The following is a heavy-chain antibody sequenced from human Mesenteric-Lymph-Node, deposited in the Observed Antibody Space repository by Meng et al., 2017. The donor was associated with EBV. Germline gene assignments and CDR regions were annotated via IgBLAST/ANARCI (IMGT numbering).Heavy chain of an antibody. CDR2: INHSGNT. J-gene: IGHJ3*02. CDR1: GGSFSGYY. CDR3: ARDNFYYGSGKAFDI. Sequence: VQSQEWGAGVVKPSETLSLTCAVYGGSFSGYYWSWLRQPPGKGLEWIGEINHSGNTNYYPSPKSRVTISVDTSKNQFSLKLSSVTAADTAVYYCARDNFYYGSGKAFDIWGQGTMVTVSS. D-gene: IGHD3-10*01. V-gene: IGHV4-34*01.